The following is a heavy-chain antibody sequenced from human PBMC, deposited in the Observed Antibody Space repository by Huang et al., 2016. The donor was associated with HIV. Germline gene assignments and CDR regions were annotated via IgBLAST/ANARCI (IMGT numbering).Heavy chain of an antibody. J-gene: IGHJ4*02. D-gene: IGHD6-13*01. V-gene: IGHV3-30*18. CDR3: AKGGSAAAVLDF. CDR2: ISYDAKTK. CDR1: GFTFSSYG. Sequence: QVQLVESGGGVVQPGRSLRIFCAASGFTFSSYGRHWVRQAPGKGLEWVAVISYDAKTKYYADPGKGRFSISRDNSKTTVYLQLNSLRLEDTAVYYCAKGGSAAAVLDFWGQGTLVTVSS.